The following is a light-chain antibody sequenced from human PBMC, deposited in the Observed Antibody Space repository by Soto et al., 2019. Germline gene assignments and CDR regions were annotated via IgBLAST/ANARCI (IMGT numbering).Light chain of an antibody. Sequence: LTQSPSFLSASVGDRVTITCRASQGVSSNVAWYQLKPGKAPNLLIYTASTLQSGVPSRFSGSGSGTEFTLTISSLQPEDSATYYCQQANSYPLTFGGRTKVEIK. CDR1: QGVSSN. J-gene: IGKJ4*01. CDR2: TAS. CDR3: QQANSYPLT. V-gene: IGKV1-9*01.